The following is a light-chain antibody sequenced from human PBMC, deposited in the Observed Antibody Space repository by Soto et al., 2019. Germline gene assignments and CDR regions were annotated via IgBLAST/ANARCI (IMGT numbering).Light chain of an antibody. CDR2: EVN. CDR1: SSDVGGYNY. J-gene: IGLJ1*01. V-gene: IGLV2-8*01. CDR3: SSYTTSRTLV. Sequence: QSALTQPPSASGSPGQSVTISCTGASSDVGGYNYVSWYQQHPGKAPKLMIYEVNKRPSGVPDRFSGSKFGNTASLTVSGLQGEDEADYYCSSYTTSRTLVFGPGTKVTVL.